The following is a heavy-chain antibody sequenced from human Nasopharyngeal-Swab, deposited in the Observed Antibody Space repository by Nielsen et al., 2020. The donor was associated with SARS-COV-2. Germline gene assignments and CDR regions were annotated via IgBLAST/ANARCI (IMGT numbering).Heavy chain of an antibody. Sequence: SETLSLTCTVSGDSIAYSTFYWGWIRQSPGKGLEWLGCIFYRGNTNYNPSLMSRVTISVDTSKNQFSLKLSSVTAADTAVYFCARDRRYGHFDYWGQGTLVTVSS. CDR3: ARDRRYGHFDY. V-gene: IGHV4-61*01. J-gene: IGHJ4*02. CDR2: IFYRGNT. D-gene: IGHD1-14*01. CDR1: GDSIAYSTFY.